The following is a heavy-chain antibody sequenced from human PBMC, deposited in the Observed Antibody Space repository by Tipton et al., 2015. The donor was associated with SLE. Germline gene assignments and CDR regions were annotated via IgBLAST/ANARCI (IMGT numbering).Heavy chain of an antibody. CDR1: GFTFSSYA. V-gene: IGHV3-30*04. CDR3: VREGWWEVHRARGAFDI. Sequence: RSLRLSCAASGFTFSSYAMHWVRQAPGKGLEWVAVISYDGSNKYYADSAKGRFTISRDNAKNSLYVQLNNLRGEDTAVYYCVREGWWEVHRARGAFDIWGQGTMVTVSS. J-gene: IGHJ3*02. CDR2: ISYDGSNK. D-gene: IGHD1-26*01.